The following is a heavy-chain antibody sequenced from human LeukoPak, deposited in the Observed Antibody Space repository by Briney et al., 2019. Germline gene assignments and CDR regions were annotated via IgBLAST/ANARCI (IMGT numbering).Heavy chain of an antibody. CDR1: GGSSSVYS. J-gene: IGHJ4*02. CDR3: ARRVTIFGVVRSPYFDY. D-gene: IGHD3-3*01. V-gene: IGHV4-34*01. Sequence: SETLSLTCAVYGGSSSVYSWSWIRQPPGKGLEWIGEINNSGSINYNPSLKSRVTISVDTSKNQFSLKLSSVTAADTAVYYCARRVTIFGVVRSPYFDYWGQGTLVTVSS. CDR2: INNSGSI.